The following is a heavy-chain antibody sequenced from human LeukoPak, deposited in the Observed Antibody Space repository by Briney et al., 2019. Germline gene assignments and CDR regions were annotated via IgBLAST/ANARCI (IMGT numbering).Heavy chain of an antibody. J-gene: IGHJ2*01. CDR1: GMTFRRHW. Sequence: GGSLGPSCEASGMTFRRHWMSWVRKAPGKGLEWVAKISKDGGGTGYVDSVKGRFTISRDNAKNSLYLQMNNLRAEDTAVYYCARSYCSGNDCYSDYYFDLWGRGTRVIVSS. D-gene: IGHD2-15*01. V-gene: IGHV3-7*03. CDR3: ARSYCSGNDCYSDYYFDL. CDR2: ISKDGGGT.